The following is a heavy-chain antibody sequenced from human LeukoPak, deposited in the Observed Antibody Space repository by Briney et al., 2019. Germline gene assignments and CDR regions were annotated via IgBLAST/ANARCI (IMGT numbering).Heavy chain of an antibody. CDR2: IYYSGST. Sequence: PSETLSLTCTVSGGSISSYYWSWIRQPPGKGLEWIGYIYYSGSTNYNPSLKSRVPISVDMSKNQFSLKLSSVTAADTAVYYCARHSTSGWNWFDPWGQGTLVTVSS. V-gene: IGHV4-59*08. CDR3: ARHSTSGWNWFDP. CDR1: GGSISSYY. J-gene: IGHJ5*02. D-gene: IGHD6-19*01.